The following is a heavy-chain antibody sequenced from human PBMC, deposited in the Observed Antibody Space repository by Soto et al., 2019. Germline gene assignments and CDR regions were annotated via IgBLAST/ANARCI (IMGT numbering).Heavy chain of an antibody. CDR3: AKGVGYCSSTSCLGDYYYGMDV. CDR2: ISYDGSNK. CDR1: GFTFSSYG. J-gene: IGHJ6*02. Sequence: PGGSLRLSCAASGFTFSSYGMHWVRQAPGKGLEWVAVISYDGSNKYYADSVKGRFTISRDNSKNTLYLQMNSLRAEDTAVYCCAKGVGYCSSTSCLGDYYYGMDVWGQGTTVTVSS. V-gene: IGHV3-30*18. D-gene: IGHD2-2*01.